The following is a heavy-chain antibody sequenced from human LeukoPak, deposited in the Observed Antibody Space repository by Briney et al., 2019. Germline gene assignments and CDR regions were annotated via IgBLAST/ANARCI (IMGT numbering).Heavy chain of an antibody. D-gene: IGHD6-19*01. Sequence: PGGSLSLPCSASGFTFSSYAMHWVRQAPGKGLEYVSAISSNGGSTYYADPVKGRFTISRDNSKNTLYLQMSSLRAEDTAVYYCVKWESGWYYFDYWGQGTLVTVSS. CDR1: GFTFSSYA. CDR2: ISSNGGST. J-gene: IGHJ4*02. CDR3: VKWESGWYYFDY. V-gene: IGHV3-64D*09.